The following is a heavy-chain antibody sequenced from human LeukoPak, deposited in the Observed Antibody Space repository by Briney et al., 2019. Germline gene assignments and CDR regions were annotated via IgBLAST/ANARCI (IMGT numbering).Heavy chain of an antibody. V-gene: IGHV3-23*01. CDR3: TKKSSGWHGEDY. CDR2: ISSSGGTT. D-gene: IGHD6-19*01. Sequence: GSLRLSCAASGFTLSSFAMSWVRQAPGKGLEWVSAISSSGGTTYYADSVKGRFTISRDNSNNTLFLQMNSLRAEDTAAYYCTKKSSGWHGEDYWGQGTLVTVSS. CDR1: GFTLSSFA. J-gene: IGHJ4*02.